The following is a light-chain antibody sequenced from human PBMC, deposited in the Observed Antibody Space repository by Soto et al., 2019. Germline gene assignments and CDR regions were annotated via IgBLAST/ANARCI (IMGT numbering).Light chain of an antibody. V-gene: IGLV3-21*04. CDR2: YDS. CDR3: QVWYSSSDHWV. Sequence: SYELTQPPSLSVSPGKTARITCGGNNIGSKSVHWYQQKPGQAPVLVIYYDSDRPSGIPERFSGSSSGNTATLTLSRVEAGDEADYYCQVWYSSSDHWVFGGGTKLTVL. J-gene: IGLJ3*02. CDR1: NIGSKS.